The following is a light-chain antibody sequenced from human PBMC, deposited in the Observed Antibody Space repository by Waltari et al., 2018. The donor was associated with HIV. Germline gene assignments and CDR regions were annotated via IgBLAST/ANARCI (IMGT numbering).Light chain of an antibody. Sequence: QSALTQPASVSGSPGQSITIPCTGTSSDVGGYKYVPWYQQYPGKAPKLIIYDVTNRPSGVSNRFSGSKSGNTASLTISGLQAEDEADYYCCSYTSSITGRVFGTGTKVTVL. V-gene: IGLV2-14*03. CDR2: DVT. CDR3: CSYTSSITGRV. CDR1: SSDVGGYKY. J-gene: IGLJ1*01.